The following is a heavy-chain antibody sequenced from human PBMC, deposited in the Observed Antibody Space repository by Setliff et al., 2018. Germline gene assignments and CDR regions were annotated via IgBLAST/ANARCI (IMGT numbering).Heavy chain of an antibody. Sequence: PSETLSLTCTVSGGSISSGSHYWSWIRQPAGKGLEWIGRIYASGSTNYNPSPKSRVTISVDMSKNQFSLKLSSVTAADTAVYYCARESYYYYMDVWGKGTTVTVSS. CDR2: IYASGST. CDR3: ARESYYYYMDV. J-gene: IGHJ6*03. V-gene: IGHV4-61*02. CDR1: GGSISSGSHY.